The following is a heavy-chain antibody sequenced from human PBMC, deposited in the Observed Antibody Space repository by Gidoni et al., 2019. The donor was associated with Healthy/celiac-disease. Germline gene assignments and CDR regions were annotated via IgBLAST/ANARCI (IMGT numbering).Heavy chain of an antibody. J-gene: IGHJ6*03. V-gene: IGHV3-48*02. Sequence: GLEWVSYISSSSSTIYYADSVKGRFTISRDNAKNSLYLQMNSLRDEDTAVYYCARGGYVYYDFWSGYPGYMDVWGKGTTVTVSS. CDR2: ISSSSSTI. CDR3: ARGGYVYYDFWSGYPGYMDV. D-gene: IGHD3-3*01.